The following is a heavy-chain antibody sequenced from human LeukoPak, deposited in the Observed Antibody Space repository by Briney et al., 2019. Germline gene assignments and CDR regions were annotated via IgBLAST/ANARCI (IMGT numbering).Heavy chain of an antibody. CDR1: GFIFTNFA. V-gene: IGHV3-30*04. Sequence: PGGSLRLSCAASGFIFTNFAMHWVRQAPGKGLEGVAVISNDERNKYYAESVKGRFTISRDNSNSMVYLQMTSLRLEDTAVYYCARPSPPGDGYNPSDQWGQGSLVIVSS. D-gene: IGHD5-24*01. CDR2: ISNDERNK. J-gene: IGHJ4*02. CDR3: ARPSPPGDGYNPSDQ.